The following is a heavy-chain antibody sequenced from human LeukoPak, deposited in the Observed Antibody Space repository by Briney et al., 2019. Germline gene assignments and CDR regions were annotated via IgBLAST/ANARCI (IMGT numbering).Heavy chain of an antibody. CDR1: GFTFSSYW. Sequence: PGGSLRLSCAASGFTFSSYWMSWVRQPPGKGLEWVANIKHDGSEKYYVDSVKGRSTISRDNAKNSLYLQMNSLRGEDTAVYYCARVGTAEGTLEDYWGQGTLVTVSS. J-gene: IGHJ4*02. V-gene: IGHV3-7*01. D-gene: IGHD6-13*01. CDR3: ARVGTAEGTLEDY. CDR2: IKHDGSEK.